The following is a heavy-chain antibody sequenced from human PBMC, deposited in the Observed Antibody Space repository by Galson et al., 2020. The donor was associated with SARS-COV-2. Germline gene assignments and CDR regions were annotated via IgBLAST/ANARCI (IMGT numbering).Heavy chain of an antibody. CDR3: ARDTAYCGGDCYYYYYYYMDV. J-gene: IGHJ6*03. CDR1: GFTFSSYS. Sequence: GESLKISCAASGFTFSSYSMNWVRQAPGKGLEWVSSISSSSSYIYYADSVKGRFTISRDNAKNSLYLQMNSLRAEDTAVYYCARDTAYCGGDCYYYYYYYMDVWGKGTTVTVSS. V-gene: IGHV3-21*01. CDR2: ISSSSSYI. D-gene: IGHD2-21*01.